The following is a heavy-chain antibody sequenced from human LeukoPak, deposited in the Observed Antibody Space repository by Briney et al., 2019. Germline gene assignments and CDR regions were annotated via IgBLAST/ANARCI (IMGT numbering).Heavy chain of an antibody. D-gene: IGHD2-15*01. CDR1: GFTFSSYS. J-gene: IGHJ5*02. V-gene: IGHV3-21*01. Sequence: GGSLRLSCAASGFTFSSYSMNWVRQAPGKGLEWVSSISSSSSYIYYADSVKGRFTISRDNAKNSLYLQMNSLRAEDTAVYYCARSPPGPYWPVSAWFDPWGQGTLVTVSS. CDR2: ISSSSSYI. CDR3: ARSPPGPYWPVSAWFDP.